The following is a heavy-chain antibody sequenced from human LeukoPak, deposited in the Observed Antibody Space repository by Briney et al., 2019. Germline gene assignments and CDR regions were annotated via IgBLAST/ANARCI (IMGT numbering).Heavy chain of an antibody. CDR3: ARVINSLAFDI. Sequence: SETLSLTCTVSGGSISSGSYYWSWIRQPAGKGLEWIGRIYTSGSTNYNPSLKSRVTISVDTSKNQFSLKLSSVTAADTAVYYCARVINSLAFDIWGQGTMVTVSS. CDR1: GGSISSGSYY. D-gene: IGHD2-21*01. J-gene: IGHJ3*02. CDR2: IYTSGST. V-gene: IGHV4-61*02.